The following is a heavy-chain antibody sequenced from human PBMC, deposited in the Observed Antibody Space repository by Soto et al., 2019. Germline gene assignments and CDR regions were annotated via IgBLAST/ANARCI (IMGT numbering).Heavy chain of an antibody. D-gene: IGHD2-2*01. CDR2: MNPNSGNT. V-gene: IGHV1-8*01. CDR3: ARGPRNLIVVVPAAFDP. J-gene: IGHJ5*02. Sequence: ASVKVSCKASGYTFTSYDINWVRQATGQGLEWMGWMNPNSGNTGYAQKFQGRVTMTRNTSISTACMELSSLRSEDTAVYYCARGPRNLIVVVPAAFDPWGQGTLVTVSS. CDR1: GYTFTSYD.